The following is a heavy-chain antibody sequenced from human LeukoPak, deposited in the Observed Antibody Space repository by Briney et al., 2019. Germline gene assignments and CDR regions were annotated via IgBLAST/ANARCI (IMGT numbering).Heavy chain of an antibody. J-gene: IGHJ4*02. CDR1: GFTFSSYG. Sequence: GGSLRLSCAASGFTFSSYGMHWVRHAPGQGLEWVAVISYDGSNKYYADSVKGRFTISRDNSKNTLYLQMNSLRADDTAVYYCAKDSSSSDFDYWGQGTLVTVSS. D-gene: IGHD6-6*01. V-gene: IGHV3-30*18. CDR2: ISYDGSNK. CDR3: AKDSSSSDFDY.